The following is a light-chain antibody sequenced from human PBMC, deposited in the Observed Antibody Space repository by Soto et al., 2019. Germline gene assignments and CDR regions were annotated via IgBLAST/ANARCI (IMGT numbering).Light chain of an antibody. Sequence: DIQMTQSPSTLSASVGDTVTITCRASQSISTWLAWYQQKPGKAPKVLIYDASRLESGVPSRFSGSGSETEFTLTISSLQPDDFATYHCQQYDSYSWTFGQGTKVDIK. V-gene: IGKV1-5*01. CDR3: QQYDSYSWT. J-gene: IGKJ1*01. CDR2: DAS. CDR1: QSISTW.